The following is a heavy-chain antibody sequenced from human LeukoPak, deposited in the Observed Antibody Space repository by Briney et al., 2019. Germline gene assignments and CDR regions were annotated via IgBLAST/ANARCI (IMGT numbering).Heavy chain of an antibody. CDR2: IYYSGST. D-gene: IGHD2-21*02. CDR1: GGSISSSSYY. V-gene: IGHV4-39*01. Sequence: SETLSLTCTVSGGSISSSSYYWGWIRQPPGKGLEWIGSIYYSGSTYYNPSLKSRVTMSVDTSKNQFSLKLSSVTAADTAVYYCARQVTVGSFFDYWGQGTLVTVSS. CDR3: ARQVTVGSFFDY. J-gene: IGHJ4*02.